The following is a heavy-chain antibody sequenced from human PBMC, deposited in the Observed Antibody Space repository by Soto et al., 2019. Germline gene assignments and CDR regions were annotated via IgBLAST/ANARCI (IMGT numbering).Heavy chain of an antibody. CDR1: GGSFSGYD. D-gene: IGHD6-13*01. V-gene: IGHV4-34*01. Sequence: SETLSLTCAVYGGSFSGYDWSWIRQPPGKGLEWIGEINHSGSTNYNPSLKSRVTISVDTSKNQFSLKLSSVTAADTAVYYCASLRKLAAAGEQGINYYYYGMDVWGQGTTVTVSS. CDR2: INHSGST. J-gene: IGHJ6*02. CDR3: ASLRKLAAAGEQGINYYYYGMDV.